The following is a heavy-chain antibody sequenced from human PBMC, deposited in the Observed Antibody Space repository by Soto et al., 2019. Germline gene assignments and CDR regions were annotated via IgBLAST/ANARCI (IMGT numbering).Heavy chain of an antibody. J-gene: IGHJ5*02. CDR2: IYYSGST. Sequence: KPSETLSLTCTVSGGSISSSSYYWGWIRQPPGKGLEWIGSIYYSGSTYYNPSLKSRVTISVDTSKNQFSLKLSSVTAADTAVYYCARSAPLWFGELPEAAWFDPWGQGTLVTVSS. V-gene: IGHV4-39*01. D-gene: IGHD3-10*01. CDR1: GGSISSSSYY. CDR3: ARSAPLWFGELPEAAWFDP.